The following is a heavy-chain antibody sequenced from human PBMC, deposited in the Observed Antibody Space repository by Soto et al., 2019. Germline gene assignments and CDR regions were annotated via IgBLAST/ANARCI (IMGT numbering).Heavy chain of an antibody. CDR2: IYPGDSDT. V-gene: IGHV5-51*01. Sequence: PGESLKISCKGSGYSFTSYWIGWVRQMPGKGLEWMGIIYPGDSDTRYSPSFQGQVTISADKSISTAYLQWSSLKASDTAMYYCGSIFWLDHTAQDGIDFWGQGTMVTVSS. CDR3: GSIFWLDHTAQDGIDF. D-gene: IGHD3-3*02. CDR1: GYSFTSYW. J-gene: IGHJ6*02.